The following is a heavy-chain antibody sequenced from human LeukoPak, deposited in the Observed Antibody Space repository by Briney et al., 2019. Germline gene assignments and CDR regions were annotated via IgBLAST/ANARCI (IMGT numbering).Heavy chain of an antibody. V-gene: IGHV1-2*02. Sequence: ASVKVSCKASGYTFTGYYMHWVRQAPGQGLEWMGWINPNSGGTNYAQKFQGRVTMTRDTSISTAYMELSRLGSDDTAVYYCARGRTITGTTGYWGQGTLVTVSS. CDR2: INPNSGGT. J-gene: IGHJ4*02. D-gene: IGHD1-7*01. CDR3: ARGRTITGTTGY. CDR1: GYTFTGYY.